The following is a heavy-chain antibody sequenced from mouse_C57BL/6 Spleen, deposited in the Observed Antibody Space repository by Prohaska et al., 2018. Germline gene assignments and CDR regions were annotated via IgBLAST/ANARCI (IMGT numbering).Heavy chain of an antibody. Sequence: SVKMSCKASGYTFTDYNMHWVKQSHGKSLEWIGYINPNNGGTSYNQKFKGKATLTVNKSSSTAYMELRSLTSEDSAVYYCARSDGYYVLAWFAYWGQGTLVTVSA. J-gene: IGHJ3*01. D-gene: IGHD2-3*01. CDR2: INPNNGGT. V-gene: IGHV1-22*01. CDR3: ARSDGYYVLAWFAY. CDR1: GYTFTDYN.